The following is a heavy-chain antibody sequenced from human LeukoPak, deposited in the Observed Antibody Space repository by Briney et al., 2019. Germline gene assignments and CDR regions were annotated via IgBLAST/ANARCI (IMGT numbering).Heavy chain of an antibody. J-gene: IGHJ4*02. CDR1: GFTFSSYD. V-gene: IGHV3-30*02. D-gene: IGHD3-3*01. CDR2: IRYDGSNK. CDR3: AKATYYDFWSGYGYFDY. Sequence: GGSLRLSCAASGFTFSSYDMHWVRQAPGKGLEWVAFIRYDGSNKYYADSVKGRFTISRDNSKNTLYLQMNSLRAEDTAVYYCAKATYYDFWSGYGYFDYWGQGTLVTVSS.